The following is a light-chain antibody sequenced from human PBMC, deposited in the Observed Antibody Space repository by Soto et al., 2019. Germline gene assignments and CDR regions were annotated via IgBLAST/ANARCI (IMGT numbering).Light chain of an antibody. CDR1: QSVSSSY. CDR2: GAS. CDR3: HQYGSSAWT. J-gene: IGKJ1*01. V-gene: IGKV3-20*01. Sequence: TVFTQSPGPLSLSPGERATLSCRASQSVSSSYLAWYQQKPGQAPRLLIYGASSRATGIPDRFSGSGSGTDFTLIITRLEPEDFAVYYCHQYGSSAWTFGQGTKVDIK.